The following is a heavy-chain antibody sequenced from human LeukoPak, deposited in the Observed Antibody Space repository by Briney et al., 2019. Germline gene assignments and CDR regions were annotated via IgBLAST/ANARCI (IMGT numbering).Heavy chain of an antibody. J-gene: IGHJ3*02. V-gene: IGHV3-23*01. CDR3: AKHRPYCSGGSCHRAFDI. D-gene: IGHD2-15*01. CDR2: ISGSGGST. Sequence: GGSLRLSCAASGFTFSSYAMSWVRQAPGKGLEWVSYISGSGGSTYYADSVKGRFTISRDNSKNTLYLQMNSLRGEDVAVYYCAKHRPYCSGGSCHRAFDIWGQGTVVTVSS. CDR1: GFTFSSYA.